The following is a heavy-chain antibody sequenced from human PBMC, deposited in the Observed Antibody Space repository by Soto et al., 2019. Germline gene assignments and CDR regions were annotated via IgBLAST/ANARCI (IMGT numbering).Heavy chain of an antibody. CDR2: MSGSGGST. Sequence: EVQLLESGGGLVQPGGSLRLSCAASGFTFSRYAMSWVRQAPGKGLEWVPDMSGSGGSTYYADSVKGRFTISRDNSKNTLDRQMNSLRADDTAVYYCARESRGERGKVDYWGQGTLVNVSS. CDR3: ARESRGERGKVDY. J-gene: IGHJ4*02. CDR1: GFTFSRYA. V-gene: IGHV3-23*01. D-gene: IGHD3-16*01.